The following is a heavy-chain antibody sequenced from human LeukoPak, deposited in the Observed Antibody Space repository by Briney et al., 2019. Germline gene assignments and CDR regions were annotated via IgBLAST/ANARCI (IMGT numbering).Heavy chain of an antibody. V-gene: IGHV1-69*01. J-gene: IGHJ6*02. CDR2: IIPIFGTA. Sequence: ASVKVSCKASGGTFSSYAISWVRQGPGQGLEWMGGIIPIFGTANYAQKFQGRVTITADESKSTAYMELSSLRSEDTAVYYCARRTRGDYYDSSGYYPMPAYYYYGMDVWGQGTTVTVSS. CDR1: GGTFSSYA. CDR3: ARRTRGDYYDSSGYYPMPAYYYYGMDV. D-gene: IGHD3-22*01.